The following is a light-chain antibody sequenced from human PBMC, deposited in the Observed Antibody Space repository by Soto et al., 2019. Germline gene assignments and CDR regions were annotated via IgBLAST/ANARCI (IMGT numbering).Light chain of an antibody. V-gene: IGKV3-11*01. CDR2: DAS. CDR1: QSVSNY. CDR3: QQRAYWPPRT. J-gene: IGKJ1*01. Sequence: EIVLTQSPATLSLSPGERATLSCRASQSVSNYLAWFQKKPGQAPRILIYDASNRATGIPARFSGSGSGTDFTLTLSSLEPEDFAIYYRQQRAYWPPRTFGQGTKVEIK.